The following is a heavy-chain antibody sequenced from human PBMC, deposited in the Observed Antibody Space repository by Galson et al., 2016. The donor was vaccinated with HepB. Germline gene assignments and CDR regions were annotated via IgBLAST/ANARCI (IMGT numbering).Heavy chain of an antibody. V-gene: IGHV3-23*01. J-gene: IGHJ4*02. CDR1: GLTFSRYA. CDR2: INNGGAT. Sequence: SLRLSCAASGLTFSRYAMTWVRQAPGKGLEWVSTINNGGATYYGDSVKGRFLISRDNSKNTLYLQMNNLRAEDTAMYYCAKDDFWSGYSRSGLDYWGQGTLVTVFS. D-gene: IGHD3-3*01. CDR3: AKDDFWSGYSRSGLDY.